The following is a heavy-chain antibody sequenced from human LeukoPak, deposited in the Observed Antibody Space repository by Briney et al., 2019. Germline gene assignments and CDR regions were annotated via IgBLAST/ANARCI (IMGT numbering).Heavy chain of an antibody. CDR2: IYDSEGT. CDR3: ASGIAYYQPSKNAFDF. CDR1: GYSISSGNY. Sequence: PSETLSLTCTVSGYSISSGNYWGWIRQPPGKGLEYIGYIYDSEGTYYNPSLKSRVTVSVDRSKNQFSLKVYSVSAADTAVYYCASGIAYYQPSKNAFDFWGQGTMVIVSS. D-gene: IGHD2-2*01. J-gene: IGHJ3*01. V-gene: IGHV4-38-2*02.